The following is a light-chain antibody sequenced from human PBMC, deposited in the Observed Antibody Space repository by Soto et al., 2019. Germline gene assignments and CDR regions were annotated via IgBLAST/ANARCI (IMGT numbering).Light chain of an antibody. J-gene: IGLJ1*01. V-gene: IGLV2-14*01. CDR2: DVT. CDR3: SSYTSSSTYV. CDR1: SSDVGGYNY. Sequence: QSALTQPASVSGSPGQSIAISCTGTSSDVGGYNYVSWYQQHPGKAPKLIIYDVTNRPSGVSNRFSGSKSGNTASLTISGLQAEDEAGYYCSSYTSSSTYVFGTGTKVTVL.